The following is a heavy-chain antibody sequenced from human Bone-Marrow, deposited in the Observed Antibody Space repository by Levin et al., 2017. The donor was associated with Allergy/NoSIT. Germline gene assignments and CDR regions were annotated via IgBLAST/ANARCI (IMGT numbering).Heavy chain of an antibody. J-gene: IGHJ6*02. CDR2: IWYDGSNK. Sequence: SCAASGFTFSSYGMHWVRQAPGKGLEWVAVIWYDGSNKYYADSVKGRFTISRDNSKNTLYLQMNSLRAEDTAVYYCARDIHDFWSGYYTLYYYYYGMDVWGQGTTVTVSS. CDR1: GFTFSSYG. CDR3: ARDIHDFWSGYYTLYYYYYGMDV. D-gene: IGHD3-3*01. V-gene: IGHV3-33*01.